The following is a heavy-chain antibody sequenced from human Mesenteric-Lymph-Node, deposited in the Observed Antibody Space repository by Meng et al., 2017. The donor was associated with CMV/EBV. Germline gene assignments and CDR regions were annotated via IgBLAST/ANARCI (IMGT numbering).Heavy chain of an antibody. V-gene: IGHV4-39*01. CDR1: GGSIISSSYF. Sequence: GGSIISSSYFWGWIRQPPGKGLDWIGSIFYTGSTYYNPSLKSRATVSVDTSKNQFSLNLSSVSAADTAVYYCARQGGHTSGWYEIDYWGQGTLVTVSS. CDR2: IFYTGST. CDR3: ARQGGHTSGWYEIDY. D-gene: IGHD6-19*01. J-gene: IGHJ4*02.